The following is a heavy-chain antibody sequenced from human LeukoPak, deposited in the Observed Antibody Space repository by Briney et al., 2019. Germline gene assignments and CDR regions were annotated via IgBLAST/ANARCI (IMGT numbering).Heavy chain of an antibody. J-gene: IGHJ4*02. D-gene: IGHD1-14*01. V-gene: IGHV1-2*02. Sequence: GASVNVSCKASGYTFICYYMHWVRQAPGRGREWMGWINHNRGGTNYAQKFQGRVTMHRDRSISTAYMELSRLRSDDTPVYYCAKDHTIRSFDSWGQGTLVTVSS. CDR3: AKDHTIRSFDS. CDR1: GYTFICYY. CDR2: INHNRGGT.